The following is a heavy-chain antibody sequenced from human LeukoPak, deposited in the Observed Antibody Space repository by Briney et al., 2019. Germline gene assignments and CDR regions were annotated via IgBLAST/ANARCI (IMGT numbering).Heavy chain of an antibody. CDR1: GGSISSSSYY. CDR3: ARAYCGGDCYSAAPFDAFDI. Sequence: PSETLSLTCTVSGGSISSSSYYWGWIRQPPGKGLEWIGSIYYSGSTYYNPSLKSRVTISVDTSKNQFSLKLSSVTAADTAVYYCARAYCGGDCYSAAPFDAFDIWGQGTMVTVSS. D-gene: IGHD2-21*02. CDR2: IYYSGST. J-gene: IGHJ3*02. V-gene: IGHV4-39*07.